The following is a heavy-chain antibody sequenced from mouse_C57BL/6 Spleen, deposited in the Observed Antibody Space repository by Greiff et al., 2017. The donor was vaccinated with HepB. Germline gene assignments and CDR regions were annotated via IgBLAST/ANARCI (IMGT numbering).Heavy chain of an antibody. J-gene: IGHJ1*03. V-gene: IGHV1-53*01. CDR3: ARGGAQATSDWYFDV. D-gene: IGHD3-2*02. CDR1: GYTFTSYW. CDR2: INPSNGGT. Sequence: VQLQQSGTELVKPGASVKLSCKASGYTFTSYWMHWVKQRPGQGLEWIGNINPSNGGTNYNEKFKSKATLTVDKSSSTAYMQLSSLTSEDSAVYYCARGGAQATSDWYFDVWGTGTTVTVSS.